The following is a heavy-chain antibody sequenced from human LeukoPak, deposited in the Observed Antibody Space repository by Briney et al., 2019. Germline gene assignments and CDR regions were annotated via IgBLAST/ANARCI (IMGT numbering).Heavy chain of an antibody. CDR2: IYSGGST. Sequence: GGSLGPSCAASGFTVSSNYMSWVRQAPGKGLEWVSVIYSGGSTYYADSVKGRFTISRDNSKNTLYLQMNSLRAEDTAVYYCATEIMITFGGVIALGAFDIWGQGTMVTVSS. CDR1: GFTVSSNY. V-gene: IGHV3-66*01. D-gene: IGHD3-16*02. CDR3: ATEIMITFGGVIALGAFDI. J-gene: IGHJ3*02.